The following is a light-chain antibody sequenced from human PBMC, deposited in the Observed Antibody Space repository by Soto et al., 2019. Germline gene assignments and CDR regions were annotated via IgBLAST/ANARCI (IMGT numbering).Light chain of an antibody. CDR3: QQSSGWPLIT. Sequence: EIVLTQSPGTLSLSPGERATLSCRASQSVRSQLAWYQPKPGQAPRLLIYDAYNRATGIPARFSGSGSGTDFTLTISSLEPQDCAIYYCQQSSGWPLITVGGGTKVEIK. CDR1: QSVRSQ. CDR2: DAY. V-gene: IGKV3-11*01. J-gene: IGKJ4*01.